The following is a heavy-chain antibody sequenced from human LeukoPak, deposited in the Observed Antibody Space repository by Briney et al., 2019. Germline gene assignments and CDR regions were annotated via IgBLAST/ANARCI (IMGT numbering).Heavy chain of an antibody. D-gene: IGHD2-8*01. Sequence: SETLSLTCTVSGGSISSSSYYWGWIRQPPGKGLEWIGSIYYSGSTYYNPSLKSRVTISVDTSKNQFSLKLSSVTAADTAVYYCARAPTPMVYAHQAFDYWGQGTLVTVSS. J-gene: IGHJ4*02. V-gene: IGHV4-39*07. CDR2: IYYSGST. CDR3: ARAPTPMVYAHQAFDY. CDR1: GGSISSSSYY.